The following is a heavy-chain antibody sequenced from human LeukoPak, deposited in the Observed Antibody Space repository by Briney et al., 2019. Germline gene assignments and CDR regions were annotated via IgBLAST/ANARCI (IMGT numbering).Heavy chain of an antibody. Sequence: GGSLRLSCAGSGFTFRNYNMNWVRQAPGKGLEWVSYITGSSSTIYYAASVQGRFTISRDNAKNSLYLQMNSLRAEDTALYYCAREPVVDFYYYYYMDVWGKGTTVTVSS. CDR1: GFTFRNYN. J-gene: IGHJ6*03. V-gene: IGHV3-48*01. CDR3: AREPVVDFYYYYYMDV. D-gene: IGHD2-15*01. CDR2: ITGSSSTI.